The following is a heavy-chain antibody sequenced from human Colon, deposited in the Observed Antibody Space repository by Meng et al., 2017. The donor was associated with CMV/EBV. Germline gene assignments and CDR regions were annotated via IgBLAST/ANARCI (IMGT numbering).Heavy chain of an antibody. CDR1: GFTFSSYS. D-gene: IGHD3-16*01. J-gene: IGHJ6*02. Sequence: GESLKISCAASGFTFSSYSMNWVRQAPGKGLEWVSYISSSSSTIYYADSVKGRFTISRDNAKNSLYLQMNSLRAEDTAVYYCAKARGRDLLYSYFGMDVWGQGTTVTVSS. CDR3: AKARGRDLLYSYFGMDV. CDR2: ISSSSSTI. V-gene: IGHV3-48*04.